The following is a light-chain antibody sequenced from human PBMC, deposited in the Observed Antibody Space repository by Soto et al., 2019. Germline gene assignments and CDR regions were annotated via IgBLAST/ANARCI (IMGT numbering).Light chain of an antibody. V-gene: IGKV3-15*01. J-gene: IGKJ1*01. Sequence: EIVVTQSPATLSVSPGERATLSCRASQSVSSNLAWYQQKPGQAPRLLIYGASTRATGIPARFSGSGSGTEFTLTITSLQSEDFAVYYCQQYNAWPRTFGRGTKVEIK. CDR2: GAS. CDR1: QSVSSN. CDR3: QQYNAWPRT.